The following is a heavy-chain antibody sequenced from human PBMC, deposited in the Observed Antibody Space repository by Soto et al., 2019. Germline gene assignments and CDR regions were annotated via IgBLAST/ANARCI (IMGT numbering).Heavy chain of an antibody. CDR1: GFTFSDYY. D-gene: IGHD4-17*01. CDR3: ARDASGGDYGLLGSSASYMDV. V-gene: IGHV3-11*01. Sequence: GGSLRLSCAASGFTFSDYYMSWIRQAPGKGLEWVSYISSSGSTIYYADSVKGRFTISRDNAKNSLYLQMNSLRAEDTAVYYCARDASGGDYGLLGSSASYMDVWGKGTTVTVSS. J-gene: IGHJ6*03. CDR2: ISSSGSTI.